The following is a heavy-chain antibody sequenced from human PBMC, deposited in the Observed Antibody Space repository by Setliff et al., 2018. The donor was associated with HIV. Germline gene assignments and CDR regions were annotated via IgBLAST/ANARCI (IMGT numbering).Heavy chain of an antibody. V-gene: IGHV3-30*02. J-gene: IGHJ5*02. CDR3: ARSQWEVPILSWFDP. Sequence: GGSLRLSCAASGFTFSSYGMHWVRQGPGKGLEWVAFIRHNGRNQYYAESVKGRFTVSRDNSKNTLFLQMDSLNHEDTALYFCARSQWEVPILSWFDPRGQGTSVTVSS. CDR1: GFTFSSYG. CDR2: IRHNGRNQ. D-gene: IGHD1-26*01.